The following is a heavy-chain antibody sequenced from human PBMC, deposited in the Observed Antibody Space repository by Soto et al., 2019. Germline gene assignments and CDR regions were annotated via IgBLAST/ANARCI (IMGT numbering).Heavy chain of an antibody. D-gene: IGHD4-17*01. J-gene: IGHJ4*02. V-gene: IGHV3-7*01. CDR2: MKEDGSEK. Sequence: GSLKLSCAASGFTFSSYWMSWARQAPGKGLEWVANMKEDGSEKYYLDSVKGRFTISRDNTRNSVYLQMTSLRAEDTAVYYCARDVYYGGESDFWGQGVLVSVSA. CDR1: GFTFSSYW. CDR3: ARDVYYGGESDF.